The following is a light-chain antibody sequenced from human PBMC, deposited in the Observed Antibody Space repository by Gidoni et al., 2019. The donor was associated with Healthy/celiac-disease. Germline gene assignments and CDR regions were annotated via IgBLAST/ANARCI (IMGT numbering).Light chain of an antibody. CDR1: QSLLDRDDGNTY. J-gene: IGKJ1*01. CDR3: MQRIEPWT. Sequence: DIVMTQTPLSLPVTPGEPASISCRSSQSLLDRDDGNTYLDWYLQKPGQSPHLLISTLSYRASGVPDRFSGSGSGTDFTLKISRVEAEDVGVYYCMQRIEPWTFGQGTKVEIK. V-gene: IGKV2-40*01. CDR2: TLS.